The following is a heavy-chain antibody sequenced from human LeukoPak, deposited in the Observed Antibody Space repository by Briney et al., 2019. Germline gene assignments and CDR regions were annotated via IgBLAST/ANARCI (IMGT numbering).Heavy chain of an antibody. CDR3: ARVSEMATTDAFDI. CDR2: IIPILGIA. V-gene: IGHV1-69*04. J-gene: IGHJ3*02. Sequence: GGSLRLSCAASGFTFSSYAISWVRQAPGQGLEWMGRIIPILGIANYAQKFQGRVTITADKSTSTAYMELSSLRSEDTAVYYCARVSEMATTDAFDIWGQGTMVTVSP. D-gene: IGHD5-24*01. CDR1: GFTFSSYA.